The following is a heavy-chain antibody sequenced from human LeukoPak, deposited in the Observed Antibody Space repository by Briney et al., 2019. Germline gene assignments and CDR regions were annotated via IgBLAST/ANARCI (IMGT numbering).Heavy chain of an antibody. D-gene: IGHD6-13*01. CDR2: ISYDGSNK. V-gene: IGHV3-30-3*01. CDR3: ARGSYPILFYSSPADY. CDR1: GFTFSSYA. Sequence: PGGSLRLSCAASGFTFSSYAVHWVRQAPGKGLEWVAVISYDGSNKYYADSVKGRFTISRDNSKNTLYLQMNSLRAEDTAVYYCARGSYPILFYSSPADYWGQGTLVTVSS. J-gene: IGHJ4*02.